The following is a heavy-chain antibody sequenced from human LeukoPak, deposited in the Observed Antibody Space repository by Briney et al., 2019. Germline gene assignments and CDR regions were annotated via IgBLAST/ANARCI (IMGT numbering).Heavy chain of an antibody. J-gene: IGHJ4*02. D-gene: IGHD6-19*01. CDR2: IYYSGST. CDR1: GGSISSYY. V-gene: IGHV4-59*08. CDR3: ARLGSSGWYEDY. Sequence: SETLSLTCTVSGGSISSYYWSWIRQPPGKGLEWIGYIYYSGSTNYNPSLKSRVTISVDTSKNQFSLKLSSVTAADTAVYYCARLGSSGWYEDYWGQGTLVTVSS.